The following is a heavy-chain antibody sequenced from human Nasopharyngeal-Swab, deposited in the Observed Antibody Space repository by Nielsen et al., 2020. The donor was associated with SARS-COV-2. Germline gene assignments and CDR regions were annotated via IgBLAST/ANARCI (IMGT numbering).Heavy chain of an antibody. CDR3: AKYNWNTMATFNP. V-gene: IGHV3-23*01. D-gene: IGHD1-20*01. CDR2: ISFSGQSR. J-gene: IGHJ5*02. CDR1: GFIFSSDA. Sequence: ESLKISCAASGFIFSSDAMSWVRQAPAKGLEWVSAISFSGQSRHYAESVKGRFTISRDNSKNTLYLQMNSLRAEDTAVYYCAKYNWNTMATFNPWGQGTLVTVSS.